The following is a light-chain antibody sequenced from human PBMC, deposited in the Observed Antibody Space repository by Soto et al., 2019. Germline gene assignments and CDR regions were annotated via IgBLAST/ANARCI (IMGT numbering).Light chain of an antibody. CDR3: QQHGSSPPRT. CDR2: GAS. Sequence: VLTQCPGTLSLSPWDRATLSCRASQSVSSSYLAWYQQKPGQAPRLIIYGASSRATGIPDRFSGSGSGTDFTLTISRLEPEDFAVYYCQQHGSSPPRTFGQGTKVDIK. V-gene: IGKV3-20*01. CDR1: QSVSSSY. J-gene: IGKJ1*01.